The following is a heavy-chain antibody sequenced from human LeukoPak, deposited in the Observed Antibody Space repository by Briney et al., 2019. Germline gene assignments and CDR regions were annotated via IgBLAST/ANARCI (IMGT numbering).Heavy chain of an antibody. J-gene: IGHJ4*02. CDR3: ARVTGYMTEDYFDY. Sequence: SETLSLTCTVSGASINSNGYFWGWIRQPPGKGLEWIGNIYYSGNTYFNPSLKSRVTISVDTSKNQFSLRLSSVTAADTAVYYCARVTGYMTEDYFDYWGQGTLITVSS. CDR1: GASINSNGYF. CDR2: IYYSGNT. D-gene: IGHD6-13*01. V-gene: IGHV4-39*07.